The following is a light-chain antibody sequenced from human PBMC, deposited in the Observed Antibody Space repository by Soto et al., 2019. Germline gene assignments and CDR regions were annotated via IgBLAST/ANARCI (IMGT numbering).Light chain of an antibody. V-gene: IGKV3-11*01. Sequence: EIVLTQSPGPLSLSPGERATLSCRASQSVSGYLAWYQQKPGQAPRLLIYDASNRATGIPARFSGSGSGTDFTLTISSLEPEDFAVYYCQQRSNWLITFGQGTRLEIK. CDR2: DAS. CDR3: QQRSNWLIT. J-gene: IGKJ5*01. CDR1: QSVSGY.